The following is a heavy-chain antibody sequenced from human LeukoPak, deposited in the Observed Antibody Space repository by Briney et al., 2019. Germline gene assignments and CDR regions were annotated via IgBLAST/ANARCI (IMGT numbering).Heavy chain of an antibody. CDR2: IYPGDFDT. V-gene: IGHV5-51*01. CDR1: GSSFTSYW. D-gene: IGHD1-1*01. CDR3: ARRALTTGYFDY. J-gene: IGHJ4*02. Sequence: PGGSLEISCEGPGSSFTSYWIARVRPLPGKGLEGMGIIYPGDFDTKYSPSFQGQVTISADKSINTAYLQWSSLKASDTAIYYCARRALTTGYFDYWGQGSLVTVSS.